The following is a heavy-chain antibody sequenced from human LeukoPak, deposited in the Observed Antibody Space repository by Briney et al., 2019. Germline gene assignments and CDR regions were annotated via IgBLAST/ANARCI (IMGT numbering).Heavy chain of an antibody. Sequence: SETLSLTCTVSGDSIGSSSYYWGWIRQPPGKGLEWIGSIFYSGSTYYNPSLKSRVSISLDISKNQFYLKLSSVTAADTAVYYCARRVDTAMVYAFDIWGQGTMVTVSS. CDR1: GDSIGSSSYY. CDR2: IFYSGST. CDR3: ARRVDTAMVYAFDI. D-gene: IGHD5-18*01. V-gene: IGHV4-39*07. J-gene: IGHJ3*02.